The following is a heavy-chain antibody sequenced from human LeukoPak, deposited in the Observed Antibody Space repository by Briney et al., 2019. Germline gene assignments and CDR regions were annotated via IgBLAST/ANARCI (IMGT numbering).Heavy chain of an antibody. V-gene: IGHV3-23*01. D-gene: IGHD3-10*01. CDR1: GFTFSSYA. CDR3: ARDRFYIPDV. Sequence: PGGSLRLSCAASGFTFSSYAMSWVRQAPGKGLEWVSGISGSGGSTYYADSVKGRFTISRDNAKNTVYLQMNSLRPEDTAVYYCARDRFYIPDVWGKGTMVTVSS. J-gene: IGHJ6*04. CDR2: ISGSGGST.